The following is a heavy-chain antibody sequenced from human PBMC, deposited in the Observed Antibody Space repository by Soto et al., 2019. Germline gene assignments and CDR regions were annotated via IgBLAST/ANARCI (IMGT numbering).Heavy chain of an antibody. J-gene: IGHJ5*02. D-gene: IGHD7-27*01. V-gene: IGHV4-61*01. CDR3: ARAGNWGSPLGS. Sequence: QVKLQESGPGLVKPSETLSLTCTVSGGSVSSSTYYWSWIRQPPGKGLEWIGNIYYSGSTNYSPSLESRVTISVDTSKNQFSLKLNSVTAADTAVYYCARAGNWGSPLGSWGQGALVTVSS. CDR1: GGSVSSSTYY. CDR2: IYYSGST.